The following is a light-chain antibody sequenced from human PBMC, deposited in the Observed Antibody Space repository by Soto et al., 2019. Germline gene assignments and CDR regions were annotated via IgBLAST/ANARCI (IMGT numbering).Light chain of an antibody. Sequence: QSVLTQPPSVSDAPGQRVTSSCTGSSSNSGAGYEAHWYQQVPGTAPKLLIYENNNRPSGVPDRFSGSKSGTSASLAITGLQAEDEAEYYCQSYDSSLSGYVFGTGTKVTVL. J-gene: IGLJ1*01. CDR3: QSYDSSLSGYV. CDR2: ENN. V-gene: IGLV1-40*01. CDR1: SSNSGAGYE.